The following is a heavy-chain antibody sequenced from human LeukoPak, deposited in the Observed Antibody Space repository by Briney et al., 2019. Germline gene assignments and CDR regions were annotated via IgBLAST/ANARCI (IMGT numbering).Heavy chain of an antibody. J-gene: IGHJ3*02. CDR2: IYPGDSDI. CDR1: GYSFTSYW. CDR3: ARLSMIDTFDI. D-gene: IGHD3-22*01. Sequence: RGESLKISCKGSGYSFTSYWIGWVRQMPGKGLEWMAIIYPGDSDIKYSPSFQDQVTISADKSINTAYLHWRSLKASDTAMYYCARLSMIDTFDIWGLGTVVTVSS. V-gene: IGHV5-51*01.